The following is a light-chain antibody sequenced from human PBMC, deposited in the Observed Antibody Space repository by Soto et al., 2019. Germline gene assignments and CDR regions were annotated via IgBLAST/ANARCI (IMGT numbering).Light chain of an antibody. Sequence: IVLTQSPDTLSLSPGERATLSCRASQSVSTNSLAWYQQKPGQAPRPLIYAASSRATGIPARFSGSGSGTDFTLTISSLEPEDFAVYYCQHRSNWPLTFGGGTKVDIK. CDR3: QHRSNWPLT. J-gene: IGKJ4*01. CDR2: AAS. CDR1: QSVSTNS. V-gene: IGKV3D-20*02.